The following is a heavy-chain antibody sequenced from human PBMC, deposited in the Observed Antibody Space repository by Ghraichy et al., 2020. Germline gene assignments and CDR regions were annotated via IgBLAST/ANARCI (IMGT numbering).Heavy chain of an antibody. CDR2: IKHDGSEK. V-gene: IGHV3-7*01. CDR3: ARGRNYDFLSYSDY. D-gene: IGHD3-3*01. CDR1: GFTFTNYW. J-gene: IGHJ4*02. Sequence: RVSCAASGFTFTNYWMSWVRQAPGKGLEWVANIKHDGSEKYYVDSVKGRFTISRDNAKNSLYLQMSSLRAEDTAVYYCARGRNYDFLSYSDYWGQGTLVTVSS.